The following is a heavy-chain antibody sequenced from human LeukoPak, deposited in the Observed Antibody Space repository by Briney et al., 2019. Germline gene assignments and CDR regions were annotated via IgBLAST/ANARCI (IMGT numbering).Heavy chain of an antibody. CDR1: GGSISSYY. D-gene: IGHD2/OR15-2a*01. J-gene: IGHJ4*02. CDR2: IYYSGST. Sequence: PSETLSLTCTVSGGSISSYYWSWIRQPPGKGLEWIGYIYYSGSTNYNPSLKSRVTMSVDTSKNQFSLKLSSVTAADTAVYYCARGEFLYYFDYWGQGTLVTVSS. V-gene: IGHV4-59*12. CDR3: ARGEFLYYFDY.